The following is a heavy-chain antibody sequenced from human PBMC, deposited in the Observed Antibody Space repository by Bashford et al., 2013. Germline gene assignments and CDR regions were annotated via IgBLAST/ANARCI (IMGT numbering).Heavy chain of an antibody. Sequence: SSETLSLTCTVSGGSISSYYWSWIRQPPGKGLEWIGYIYYSGSTNYNPSLKSRVTISVDTSKNQFSLKLSSVTAADTAVYYCARIGNGSPPYYYYYYMDVWGKGPRSPSP. V-gene: IGHV4-59*12. D-gene: IGHD4-23*01. CDR2: IYYSGST. CDR3: ARIGNGSPPYYYYYYMDV. J-gene: IGHJ6*03. CDR1: GGSISSYY.